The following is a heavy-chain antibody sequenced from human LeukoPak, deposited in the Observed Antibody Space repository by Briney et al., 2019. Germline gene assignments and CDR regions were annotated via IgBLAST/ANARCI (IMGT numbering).Heavy chain of an antibody. Sequence: GGSLRLSCAASGFTFDDYAMHWVRQAPGKGLEWVSGISWNSGSIGYADSVKGRFTISRDNAKNSLYLQMNSLRAEDTALYYCAKGLTIFGFSDYWGQGTLVTVSS. CDR3: AKGLTIFGFSDY. V-gene: IGHV3-9*01. J-gene: IGHJ4*02. D-gene: IGHD3-3*01. CDR2: ISWNSGSI. CDR1: GFTFDDYA.